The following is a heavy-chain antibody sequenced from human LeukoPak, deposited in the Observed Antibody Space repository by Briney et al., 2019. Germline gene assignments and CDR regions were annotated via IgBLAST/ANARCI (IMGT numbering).Heavy chain of an antibody. D-gene: IGHD4-23*01. CDR3: AREGGTVVQTSYNWFDP. V-gene: IGHV3-48*03. CDR1: GFTFSSYE. Sequence: GGSLRLSCAASGFTFSSYEMNWVRQAPGKGLEWVSYISSSGSTIYYADSVKGRFTISRDNAKNSLYLQMNSLRAEDTAVCYCAREGGTVVQTSYNWFDPWGQGTLVTVSS. J-gene: IGHJ5*02. CDR2: ISSSGSTI.